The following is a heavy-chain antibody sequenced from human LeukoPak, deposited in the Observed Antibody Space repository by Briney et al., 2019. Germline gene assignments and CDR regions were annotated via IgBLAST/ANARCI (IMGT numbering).Heavy chain of an antibody. Sequence: GGSLRLSCAASGFTFSSYEMNWVRQAPGKGLEWVSYISSSGSTINYADSVKGRFTISRDNAKNSLYLQMNSLRAEDTAVYYCASKVGYQLLGGYWGQGTLVTVSS. V-gene: IGHV3-48*03. CDR3: ASKVGYQLLGGY. CDR1: GFTFSSYE. D-gene: IGHD2-2*01. CDR2: ISSSGSTI. J-gene: IGHJ4*02.